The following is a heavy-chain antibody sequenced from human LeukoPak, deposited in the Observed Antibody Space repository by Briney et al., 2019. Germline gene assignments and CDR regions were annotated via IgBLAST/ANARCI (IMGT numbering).Heavy chain of an antibody. CDR2: INPNSGGT. J-gene: IGHJ4*02. D-gene: IGHD3-9*01. CDR3: SKDSYDILTGFQ. CDR1: GYTFTGYY. Sequence: ASVKVSCKASGYTFTGYYMHWVRQAPGQGLEWMGWINPNSGGTKYAEKFQGRVTMTRDTSISTASMELRRLSSNATAVFYFSKDSYDILTGFQWGQGTQVTVSS. V-gene: IGHV1-2*02.